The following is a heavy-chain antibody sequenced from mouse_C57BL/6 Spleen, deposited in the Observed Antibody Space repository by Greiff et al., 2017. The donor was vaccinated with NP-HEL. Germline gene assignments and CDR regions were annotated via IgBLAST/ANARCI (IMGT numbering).Heavy chain of an antibody. V-gene: IGHV1-59*01. Sequence: QVQLQQSGAELVRPGTSVKLSCKASGYTFTSYWMHWVKQRPGQGLEWIGVIDPSDSYTNYNQKFKGKATLTVDTSSSTAYMQLSSLTSEDSAVYYCARSAYYSNYGYFDVWGTGTTVTVSS. CDR2: IDPSDSYT. CDR3: ARSAYYSNYGYFDV. CDR1: GYTFTSYW. D-gene: IGHD2-5*01. J-gene: IGHJ1*03.